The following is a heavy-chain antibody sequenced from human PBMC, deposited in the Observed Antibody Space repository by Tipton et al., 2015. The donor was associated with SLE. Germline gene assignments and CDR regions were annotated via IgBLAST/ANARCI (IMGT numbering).Heavy chain of an antibody. J-gene: IGHJ3*01. CDR3: GREGVVRGANAFDV. D-gene: IGHD3-10*01. Sequence: TLSLTCTVSGGSISSYYWSWIRQPPGKGLEWIGYIYYSGSTNYNPSLKSRVTISVDTSQNQFSLKLSSVTAADTDVYYCGREGVVRGANAFDVWGQVTMVTVSS. CDR1: GGSISSYY. V-gene: IGHV4-59*01. CDR2: IYYSGST.